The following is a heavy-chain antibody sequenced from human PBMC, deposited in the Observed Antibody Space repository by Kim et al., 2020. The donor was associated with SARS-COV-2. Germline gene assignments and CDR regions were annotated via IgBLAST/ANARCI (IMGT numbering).Heavy chain of an antibody. CDR2: ISASGAAT. CDR1: GFTFSSFG. J-gene: IGHJ4*01. V-gene: IGHV3-23*01. D-gene: IGHD4-17*01. CDR3: AKEENDGDYFDY. Sequence: GGSLRLSCAASGFTFSSFGMTWVRQAPGKGLGWVSAISASGAATYYADSVKDRFTISRDNSKNTLYLQMNSLTAEDTAVYYCAKEENDGDYFDYSGHGTLLTVSP.